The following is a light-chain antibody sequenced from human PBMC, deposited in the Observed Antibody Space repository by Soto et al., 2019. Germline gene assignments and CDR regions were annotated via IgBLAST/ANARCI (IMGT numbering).Light chain of an antibody. Sequence: QSALTQPPSVSGAPGQRVTISCTESSSNIGAGYDVHWYLQLPGTAPKLLIYGNTNRPSGVPDRFSGSKSGSSASLAITGLQAEDEADYYCQSHDSSLHASVFGTGTKVTVL. CDR1: SSNIGAGYD. V-gene: IGLV1-40*01. J-gene: IGLJ1*01. CDR3: QSHDSSLHASV. CDR2: GNT.